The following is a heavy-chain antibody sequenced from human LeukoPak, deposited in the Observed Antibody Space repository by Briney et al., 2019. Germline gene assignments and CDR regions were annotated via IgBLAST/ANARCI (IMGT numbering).Heavy chain of an antibody. J-gene: IGHJ4*02. CDR2: ISSSSSYI. CDR3: AREDTITMIVDY. V-gene: IGHV3-21*01. Sequence: PGGSLRLSCAASGFTFSSYSMNWVRQAPGKGLEWVSSISSSSSYIYYADSVKGRFTISRDNAKNSLYLQMNSLRAEDTAVYYCAREDTITMIVDYWGQGTLVTVSS. CDR1: GFTFSSYS. D-gene: IGHD3-22*01.